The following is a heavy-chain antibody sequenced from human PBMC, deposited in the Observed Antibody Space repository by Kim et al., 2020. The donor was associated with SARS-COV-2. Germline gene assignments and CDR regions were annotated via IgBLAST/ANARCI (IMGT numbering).Heavy chain of an antibody. CDR3: ARDREDYYDSSGYGI. Sequence: SETLSLTCTVSGGSISSGGYYWSWIRQHPGKGLEWIGYIYYSGSTYYNPSLKSRVTISVDTSKNQFSLKLSSVTAADTAVYYCARDREDYYDSSGYGIWGQGTMVTVSS. D-gene: IGHD3-22*01. V-gene: IGHV4-31*03. CDR2: IYYSGST. J-gene: IGHJ3*02. CDR1: GGSISSGGYY.